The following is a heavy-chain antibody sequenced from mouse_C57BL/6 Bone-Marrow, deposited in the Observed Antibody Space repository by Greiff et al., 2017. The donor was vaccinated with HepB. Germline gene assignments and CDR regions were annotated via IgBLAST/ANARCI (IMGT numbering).Heavy chain of an antibody. CDR1: GFSLTSYG. D-gene: IGHD1-1*01. Sequence: VQGVESGPGLVQPSQSLSITCTVSGFSLTSYGVHWVRQSPGKGLEWLGVIWSGGSTDYNAAFISRLSISKDNSKSQVFFKMNSLQADDTAIYYCARKGEIYYYGSSYVRAMDYWGQGTSVTVSS. CDR2: IWSGGST. J-gene: IGHJ4*01. V-gene: IGHV2-2*01. CDR3: ARKGEIYYYGSSYVRAMDY.